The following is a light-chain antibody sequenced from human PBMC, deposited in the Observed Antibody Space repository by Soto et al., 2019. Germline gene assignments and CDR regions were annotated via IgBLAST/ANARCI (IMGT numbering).Light chain of an antibody. Sequence: DIVITQSPISLPVTHGDPASISCRSSQILLHSNGYKYLSWVHQRTGQSPRRLXYKVSKRDSGVPDRFSGSGSGTDFTLKISRVEAEDVGVYYGMQGTHWPPITFGQGTRLEIK. CDR3: MQGTHWPPIT. CDR1: QILLHSNGYKY. CDR2: KVS. J-gene: IGKJ5*01. V-gene: IGKV2-30*02.